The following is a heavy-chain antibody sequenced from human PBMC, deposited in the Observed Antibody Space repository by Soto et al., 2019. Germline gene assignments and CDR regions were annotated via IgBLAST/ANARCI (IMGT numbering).Heavy chain of an antibody. V-gene: IGHV3-53*04. CDR2: IYSGGSK. Sequence: EVQLVESGGGLVQPGGSLRLSCAASGFTVSSNYMSWVRQAPGKGLGWVSVIYSGGSKYYADSVKGRFHISRNNSKNQMYHQMNSLRDEDTAVYYCAKGRNCSGDCPNWFDPWGQGTLVTVSS. J-gene: IGHJ5*02. D-gene: IGHD2-21*02. CDR1: GFTVSSNY. CDR3: AKGRNCSGDCPNWFDP.